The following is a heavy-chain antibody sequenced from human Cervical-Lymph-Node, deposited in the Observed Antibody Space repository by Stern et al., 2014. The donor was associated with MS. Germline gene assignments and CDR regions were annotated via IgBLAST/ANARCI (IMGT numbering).Heavy chain of an antibody. CDR3: ARSGLGGAVGS. V-gene: IGHV1-46*04. D-gene: IGHD3-10*01. J-gene: IGHJ5*02. CDR1: GYSFTRSD. Sequence: VQLVQSGAEVKQPGASVKVSCKTSGYSFTRSDIHWVRQAPGHRLEWMGLIVPGDGNTTYAQTWQGRVSMTRDTSATTAYLELRSLRSEDTAVYYCARSGLGGAVGSWGQGTLVTVSA. CDR2: IVPGDGNT.